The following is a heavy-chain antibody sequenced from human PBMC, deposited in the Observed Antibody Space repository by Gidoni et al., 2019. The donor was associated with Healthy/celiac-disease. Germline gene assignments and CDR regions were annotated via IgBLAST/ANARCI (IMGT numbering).Heavy chain of an antibody. D-gene: IGHD2-15*01. V-gene: IGHV1-2*02. J-gene: IGHJ5*02. CDR1: GYTFTGYY. CDR2: INPNSGGT. Sequence: QVQLVQSGAEVKKPGASVKVSCKASGYTFTGYYMHWVRQAPGQGLEWMGWINPNSGGTNDAQKFQGRVTMTRDTSISTAYMELSRLRSDDTAVYYWARVRYCSGGSCYSRWVWFDPWGQGTLVTVSS. CDR3: ARVRYCSGGSCYSRWVWFDP.